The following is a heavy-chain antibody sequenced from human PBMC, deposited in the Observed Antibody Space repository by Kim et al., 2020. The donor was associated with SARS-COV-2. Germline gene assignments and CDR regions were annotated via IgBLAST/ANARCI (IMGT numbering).Heavy chain of an antibody. CDR2: ISGTTGYI. Sequence: GGSLRLSCVGSGFIFSDYSMIWVRQAAGKGLEWVSSISGTTGYIYDADSVKGRFTISRDNAKNSVDLQMNSLRVEDTAIYYCARGWTRTGHSIPLDFWGQGTPVTVSS. D-gene: IGHD3-9*01. CDR3: ARGWTRTGHSIPLDF. J-gene: IGHJ4*02. V-gene: IGHV3-21*06. CDR1: GFIFSDYS.